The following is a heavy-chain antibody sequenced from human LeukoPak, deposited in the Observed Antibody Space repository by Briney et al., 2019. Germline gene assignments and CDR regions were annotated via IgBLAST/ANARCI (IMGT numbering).Heavy chain of an antibody. CDR3: ARPQSGHDFWSGSTFDY. Sequence: SVKVSCKASRGTFSSYAISWVRQAPGRGLEWMGRIIPIFGTANYAQKFQGRVTITTDESTSTAYMELSSLRSEDTAVHYCARPQSGHDFWSGSTFDYWGQGTLVTVSS. CDR1: RGTFSSYA. CDR2: IIPIFGTA. J-gene: IGHJ4*02. V-gene: IGHV1-69*05. D-gene: IGHD3-3*01.